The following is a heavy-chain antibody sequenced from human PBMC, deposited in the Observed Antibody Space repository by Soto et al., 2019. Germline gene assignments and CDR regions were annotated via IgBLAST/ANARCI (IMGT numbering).Heavy chain of an antibody. CDR3: ARAPTRIAAAYRGWFDP. J-gene: IGHJ5*02. CDR1: GGTFSSYT. V-gene: IGHV1-69*02. Sequence: QVQLVQSGAEVKKPGSSVKVSCKASGGTFSSYTISWVRQAPGQGLEWMGRTIALLGIANYAQKFQGRVTITADKSTTPAYLELTSVRSQDTAVYYCARAPTRIAAAYRGWFDPWGQGTLVTVSS. CDR2: TIALLGIA. D-gene: IGHD6-13*01.